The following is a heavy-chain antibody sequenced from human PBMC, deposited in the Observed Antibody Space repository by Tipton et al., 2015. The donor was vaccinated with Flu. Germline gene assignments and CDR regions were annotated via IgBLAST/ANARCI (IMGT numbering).Heavy chain of an antibody. V-gene: IGHV4-4*07. Sequence: TLSLTCTVSVGSISSYYWSWIRQPAGKGLEWIGRIYTSGSTNYNPSLKSRVTMSVDTSKNQFSLKLSSLTAADTAVYYCARDGSYGDTARRFDYWGQGTLVTVSS. J-gene: IGHJ4*02. D-gene: IGHD4-17*01. CDR3: ARDGSYGDTARRFDY. CDR1: VGSISSYY. CDR2: IYTSGST.